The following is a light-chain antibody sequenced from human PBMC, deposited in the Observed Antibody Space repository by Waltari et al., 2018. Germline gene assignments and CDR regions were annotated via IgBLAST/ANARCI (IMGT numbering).Light chain of an antibody. Sequence: DIVVTQSPLSLPVTPGEAASVSCRSSQSLLHRNGYDYLDWYVQKPGQSPQLLIYLGSNRASGVTDRISGSGSGTDFTLKISKVEAEDVGVYYCMQAIQTPPTFGQGTKVEI. CDR2: LGS. V-gene: IGKV2-28*01. CDR3: MQAIQTPPT. J-gene: IGKJ1*01. CDR1: QSLLHRNGYDY.